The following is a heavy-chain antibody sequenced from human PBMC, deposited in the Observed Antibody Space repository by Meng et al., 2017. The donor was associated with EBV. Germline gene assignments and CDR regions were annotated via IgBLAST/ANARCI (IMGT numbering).Heavy chain of an antibody. Sequence: QVQLQQWGAGLLKPSETLSLTGPVYGGSFSGYYWSWIRQPPGKGLEWIGEINHSGSTNYNPSLKSRVTISVDTSKNQFSLKLSSVTAADTAVYYCAGLRGDVYCSGGSCYPDWFDPWGQGTLVTVSS. V-gene: IGHV4-34*01. CDR3: AGLRGDVYCSGGSCYPDWFDP. J-gene: IGHJ5*02. D-gene: IGHD2-15*01. CDR1: GGSFSGYY. CDR2: INHSGST.